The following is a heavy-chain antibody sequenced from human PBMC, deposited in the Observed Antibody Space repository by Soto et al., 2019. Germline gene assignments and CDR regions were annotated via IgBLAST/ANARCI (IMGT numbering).Heavy chain of an antibody. CDR3: AKTPELVVVAASFDY. Sequence: PGGSLRLSCAASGFTFSSYAMSWVRQAPGKGLEWVSAISGSGGSTYYADSVKGRFTISRDNSKSTLYLQMNSLRAEDTAVYYCAKTPELVVVAASFDYWGQGTLVTVSS. CDR2: ISGSGGST. D-gene: IGHD2-15*01. J-gene: IGHJ4*02. CDR1: GFTFSSYA. V-gene: IGHV3-23*01.